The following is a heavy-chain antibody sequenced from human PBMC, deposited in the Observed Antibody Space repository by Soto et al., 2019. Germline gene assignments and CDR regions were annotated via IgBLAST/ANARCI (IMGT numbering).Heavy chain of an antibody. CDR2: ISWNSGSI. V-gene: IGHV3-9*01. CDR1: GFTFDDYS. D-gene: IGHD4-17*01. J-gene: IGHJ6*03. CDR3: AKDGTVTTFSADYYYYMYV. Sequence: GGSLRLSCAASGFTFDDYSMHWVRQAPGKGLEWVSGISWNSGSIGYADSVKGRFTISRDNAKNSLYLQMNSLRAEDTALYYCAKDGTVTTFSADYYYYMYVWGKGTTVTVSS.